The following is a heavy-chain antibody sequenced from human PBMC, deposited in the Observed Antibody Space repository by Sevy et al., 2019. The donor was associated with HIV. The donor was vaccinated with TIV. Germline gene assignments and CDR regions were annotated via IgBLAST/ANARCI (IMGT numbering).Heavy chain of an antibody. CDR2: IYYSGST. D-gene: IGHD6-13*01. V-gene: IGHV4-39*02. CDR3: ARDGGSAGKMGKETHDYYYGMDV. CDR1: GGSISSSSYY. J-gene: IGHJ6*02. Sequence: SENLSLTCTVSGGSISSSSYYCGWIRQPPGKGLEWIGSIYYSGSTYYNPSLKSRVTISVDTSKNQFSLKLSSVTAADTAVYYCARDGGSAGKMGKETHDYYYGMDVWGQGTQVTVSS.